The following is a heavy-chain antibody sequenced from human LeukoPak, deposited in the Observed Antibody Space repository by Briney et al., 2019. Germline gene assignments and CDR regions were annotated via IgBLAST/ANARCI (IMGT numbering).Heavy chain of an antibody. Sequence: SQTLSLTCTVSGGSISSGGYYWSWIRQHPGKGLEWIGYIYSSGSTYYNPSLKSRVTISVDTSKNQFSLKLSSVTAADTAVYYCARGNYGSGISYWGQGTLVTVSS. CDR2: IYSSGST. D-gene: IGHD3-10*01. CDR1: GGSISSGGYY. J-gene: IGHJ4*02. V-gene: IGHV4-31*03. CDR3: ARGNYGSGISY.